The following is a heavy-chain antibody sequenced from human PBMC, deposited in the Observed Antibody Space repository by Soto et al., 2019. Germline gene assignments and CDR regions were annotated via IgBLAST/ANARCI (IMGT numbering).Heavy chain of an antibody. V-gene: IGHV1-3*01. CDR3: ARDPASGIAVAGIYYYYGMDV. Sequence: ASVEVSCKXSGYTFTSYAMHWVRQAPGQRLEWMGWINAGNGNTKYSQKFQGRVTITRDTSASTAYMELSSLRSEDTAVYYCARDPASGIAVAGIYYYYGMDVWGQGTTVTVSS. CDR2: INAGNGNT. D-gene: IGHD6-19*01. J-gene: IGHJ6*02. CDR1: GYTFTSYA.